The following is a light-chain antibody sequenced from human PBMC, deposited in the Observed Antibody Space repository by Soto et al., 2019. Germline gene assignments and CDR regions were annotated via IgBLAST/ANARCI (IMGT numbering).Light chain of an antibody. CDR3: SSYTNSDTYV. CDR1: SSDVGAYNY. J-gene: IGLJ1*01. Sequence: QSALTQPASVYGSPGQSITISCTGTSSDVGAYNYVSWYQQHPGNAPKLMIYDVNNRPSGFSHRISGSKTGDTASLTISGLQAEDEADYYCSSYTNSDTYVFGTGTKLTVL. CDR2: DVN. V-gene: IGLV2-14*03.